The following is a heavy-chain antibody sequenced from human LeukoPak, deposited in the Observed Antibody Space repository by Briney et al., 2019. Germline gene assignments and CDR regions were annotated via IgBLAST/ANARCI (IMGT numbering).Heavy chain of an antibody. CDR3: ARDVHAGYDYVWGSYRLPRWFDP. Sequence: SETLSLTCTVSGGSISSGGYYWSWIRQHPGKGLEWIGYIYYSGSTYYNPSLKSRVTISVVTSKNQFSLKLSSATAADTAVYYCARDVHAGYDYVWGSYRLPRWFDPWGQGTLVIVSP. D-gene: IGHD3-16*02. CDR1: GGSISSGGYY. CDR2: IYYSGST. J-gene: IGHJ5*02. V-gene: IGHV4-31*03.